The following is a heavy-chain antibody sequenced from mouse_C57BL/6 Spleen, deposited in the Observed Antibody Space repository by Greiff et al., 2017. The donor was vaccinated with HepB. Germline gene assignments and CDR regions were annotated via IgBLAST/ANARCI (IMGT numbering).Heavy chain of an antibody. V-gene: IGHV3-6*01. Sequence: EVKLQESGPGLVKPSQSLSLTCSVTGYSITSGYYWNWIRQYPGNKLEWMGYISYDGSNNYNPSLKNRISITRDTSKNQFVLKLNSVTTEDTATYYCARGITTVVDDYAMDYWGQGTSVTVSS. CDR3: ARGITTVVDDYAMDY. CDR1: GYSITSGYY. J-gene: IGHJ4*01. CDR2: ISYDGSN. D-gene: IGHD1-1*01.